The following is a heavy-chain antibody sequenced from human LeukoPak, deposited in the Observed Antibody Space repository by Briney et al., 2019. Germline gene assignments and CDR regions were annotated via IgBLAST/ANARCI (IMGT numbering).Heavy chain of an antibody. J-gene: IGHJ4*02. CDR2: IIPILGIA. V-gene: IGHV1-69*04. D-gene: IGHD4-17*01. Sequence: ASVKVSCKASGGTFSSYAISWVRQAPGQGLEWMGRIIPILGIANYAQKLQGRVTITADKSTSTAYMELSSLRSEDTAVYYCARDGTTVTTRPFDYWGQGTLVTVSS. CDR1: GGTFSSYA. CDR3: ARDGTTVTTRPFDY.